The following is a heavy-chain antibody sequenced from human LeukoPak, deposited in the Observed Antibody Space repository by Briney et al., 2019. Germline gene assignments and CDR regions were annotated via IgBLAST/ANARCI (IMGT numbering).Heavy chain of an antibody. CDR1: GYNFTTCW. V-gene: IGHV5-51*01. CDR2: IYPGDSDT. J-gene: IGHJ5*02. CDR3: ARLSRETTVTTWFDP. Sequence: GESLKISCKGSGYNFTTCWIGWVRQMPGKGLEWMGIIYPGDSDTIYSPSFQGQVTISADKSINTAYLQWSSLKASDTAMYYCARLSRETTVTTWFDPWGHGTLVTVSS. D-gene: IGHD4-17*01.